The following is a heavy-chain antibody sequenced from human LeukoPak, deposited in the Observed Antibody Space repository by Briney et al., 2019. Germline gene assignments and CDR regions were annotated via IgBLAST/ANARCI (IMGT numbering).Heavy chain of an antibody. V-gene: IGHV1-8*01. CDR3: ARVQSHYYYYGMDV. CDR2: MNPNSGNT. J-gene: IGHJ6*02. Sequence: ASVTVSCKASGYTFTSYDINWVRQATGQGLEWMGWMNPNSGNTGYAQKFQGRVTMTRNTSISTAYMELSSLRSEGTAVYYCARVQSHYYYYGMDVWGQGTTVTVS. CDR1: GYTFTSYD.